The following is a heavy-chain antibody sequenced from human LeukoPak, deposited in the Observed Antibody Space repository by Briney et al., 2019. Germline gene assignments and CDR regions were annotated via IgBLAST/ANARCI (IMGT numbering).Heavy chain of an antibody. Sequence: GASVKVSCKASGYTFTGYYMHWVRQAPGQGLEWMGWINPNSGGTNYAQKFQGRVTMTRDTSISTAYMELSRLRSDDTAVYYCARVGGWELLSENYFDYWGQGTLVTVSS. D-gene: IGHD1-26*01. CDR3: ARVGGWELLSENYFDY. CDR1: GYTFTGYY. J-gene: IGHJ4*02. V-gene: IGHV1-2*02. CDR2: INPNSGGT.